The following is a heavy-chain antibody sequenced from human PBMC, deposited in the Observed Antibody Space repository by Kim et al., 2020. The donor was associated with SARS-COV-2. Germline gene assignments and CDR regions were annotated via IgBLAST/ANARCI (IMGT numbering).Heavy chain of an antibody. V-gene: IGHV7-4-1*02. Sequence: QGFTGRFVFSLDTSVSTAYLQISSLKAEDTAVYYCARDFMTGFPNWFDPWGQGTLVTVSS. D-gene: IGHD3-9*01. J-gene: IGHJ5*02. CDR3: ARDFMTGFPNWFDP.